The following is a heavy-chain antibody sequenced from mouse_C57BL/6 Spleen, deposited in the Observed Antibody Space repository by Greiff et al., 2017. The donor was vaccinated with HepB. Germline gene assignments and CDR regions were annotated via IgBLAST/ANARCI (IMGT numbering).Heavy chain of an antibody. CDR3: TRRGQLRAWFAY. V-gene: IGHV6-6*01. J-gene: IGHJ3*01. CDR2: IRNKANNHAT. Sequence: EVKLVESGGGLVQPGGSMKLSCAASGFTFSDAWMDWVRQSPEKGLEWVAEIRNKANNHATYYAESVKGRFTISRDDSKSSVYLQMNSLRAEDTGIYYCTRRGQLRAWFAYWGQGTLVTVSA. D-gene: IGHD3-2*02. CDR1: GFTFSDAW.